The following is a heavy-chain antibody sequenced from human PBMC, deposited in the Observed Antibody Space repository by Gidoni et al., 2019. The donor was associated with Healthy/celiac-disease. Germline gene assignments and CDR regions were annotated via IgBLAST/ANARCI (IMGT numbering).Heavy chain of an antibody. CDR1: GYTFPSYD. Sequence: QVQLVQSGAEVKKPVASVRVSCKASGYTFPSYDINWVRQATGKGLEWMGWINPNSGNTGYAQKFQGRVTMTRNTSIRTAYMELSSLRSEDTAVYYCARANLQEDFWGQGTLVTVSS. V-gene: IGHV1-8*01. CDR3: ARANLQEDF. CDR2: INPNSGNT. J-gene: IGHJ4*02.